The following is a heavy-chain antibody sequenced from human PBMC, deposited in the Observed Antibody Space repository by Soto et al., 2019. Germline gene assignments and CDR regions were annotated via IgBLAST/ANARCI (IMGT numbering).Heavy chain of an antibody. Sequence: QVQLVQSGAEVKKPGSSVKVSCKASGGTFSSYTISWVRQAPGQGLEWMGRIIPLLGIANSAPKFQGRVPITADKSTSTAYMELSSLRSEDTAVYYCARDGYYDYGEYATDACDIWGQGTMVTVSS. CDR1: GGTFSSYT. D-gene: IGHD4-17*01. CDR2: IIPLLGIA. V-gene: IGHV1-69*08. CDR3: ARDGYYDYGEYATDACDI. J-gene: IGHJ3*02.